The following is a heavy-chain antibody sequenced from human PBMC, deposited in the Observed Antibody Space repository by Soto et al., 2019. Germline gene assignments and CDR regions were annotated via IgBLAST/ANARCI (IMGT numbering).Heavy chain of an antibody. CDR1: VDSSSSGGYS. CDR2: IDRSGST. D-gene: IGHD1-26*01. Sequence: TLSLACTVSVDSSSSGGYSWRWIRQPPGKGLEWVGYIDRSGSTYYNPSLQSRVTISVDRSSHQFSLSLTSVTAADTAFYYCARDGAWRGFDVWGQGTTVTVSS. V-gene: IGHV4-30-2*01. J-gene: IGHJ6*02. CDR3: ARDGAWRGFDV.